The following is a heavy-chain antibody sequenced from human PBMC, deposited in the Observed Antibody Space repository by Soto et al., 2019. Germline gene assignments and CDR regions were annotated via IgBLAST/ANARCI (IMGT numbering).Heavy chain of an antibody. CDR1: GGTCVNAC. J-gene: IGHJ4*02. Sequence: PWGSMRVSWAAVGGTCVNACGSWVSKNTGKGLEWVGRIKSKTDGGPTDYAAPVNGRFTISRGDSKNTLYLQMNSLKTEDTAVFYCTTDSQYYYDSSGYENWGKGTLVTVSS. D-gene: IGHD3-22*01. CDR2: IKSKTDGGPT. CDR3: TTDSQYYYDSSGYEN. V-gene: IGHV3-15*01.